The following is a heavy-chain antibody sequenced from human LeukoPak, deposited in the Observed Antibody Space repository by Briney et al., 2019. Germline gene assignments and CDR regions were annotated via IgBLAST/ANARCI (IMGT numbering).Heavy chain of an antibody. D-gene: IGHD3-22*01. V-gene: IGHV4-34*01. Sequence: TSETLSLTCAVYGGSFSGYYWSWIRQPPGKGLEWIGEINHSGSTNYNPSLKSRVTISVDTSKNQFSLKLSSVTAADTAVYYCARVGSYYYDSSGYGAFDIWGQGTMVTVSP. CDR2: INHSGST. CDR3: ARVGSYYYDSSGYGAFDI. CDR1: GGSFSGYY. J-gene: IGHJ3*02.